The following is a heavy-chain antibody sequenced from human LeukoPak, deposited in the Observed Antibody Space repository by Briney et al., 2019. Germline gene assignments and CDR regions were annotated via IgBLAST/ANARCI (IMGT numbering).Heavy chain of an antibody. J-gene: IGHJ4*02. CDR1: GGSISSYY. Sequence: SEALSLTCTVSGGSISSYYWSWIRQPPGKGLEWIGFIFYSGTTNYNPSLKSRVTISVDTSKNQFSLKLSSVTAADTAVYYCARGGWNKFDYWGQGTLVTVSS. D-gene: IGHD3-22*01. CDR3: ARGGWNKFDY. CDR2: IFYSGTT. V-gene: IGHV4-59*01.